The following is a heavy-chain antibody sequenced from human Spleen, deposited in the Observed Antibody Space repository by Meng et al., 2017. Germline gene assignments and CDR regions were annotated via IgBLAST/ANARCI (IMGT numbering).Heavy chain of an antibody. CDR2: IRSQADGGST. Sequence: GESLKISCAASGFSFADAWMSWVRQAPGQGLEWVGRIRSQADGGSTEYPAPVKGRFTISRDDSSNTLYLQMNSLKTDDTAVYYCTTEGYGDSAFRSYFDYWGQGTLVTVSS. J-gene: IGHJ4*02. CDR1: GFSFADAW. V-gene: IGHV3-15*01. CDR3: TTEGYGDSAFRSYFDY. D-gene: IGHD4-17*01.